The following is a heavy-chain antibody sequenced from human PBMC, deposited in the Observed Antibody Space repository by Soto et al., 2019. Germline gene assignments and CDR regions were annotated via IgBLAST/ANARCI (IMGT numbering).Heavy chain of an antibody. CDR3: ARVQIGSCSGGSCYMGDLGYY. J-gene: IGHJ4*02. CDR1: GGTFSSYA. CDR2: IIPIFGTA. V-gene: IGHV1-69*06. Sequence: QVQLVQSGAEVKKPGSSVKVSCKASGGTFSSYAISWVRQAPGQGLEWMGGIIPIFGTANYAQKFQGRVTITADKSTSTAYMELSSLRSEDTAVYYSARVQIGSCSGGSCYMGDLGYYCGQGTLVTVSS. D-gene: IGHD2-15*01.